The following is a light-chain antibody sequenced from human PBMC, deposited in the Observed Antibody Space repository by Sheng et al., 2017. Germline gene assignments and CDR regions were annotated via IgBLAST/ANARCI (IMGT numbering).Light chain of an antibody. CDR3: QQYNNWPLT. CDR2: KAS. Sequence: DIHMTQSPSTLSASVGDRVTITCRASQSVSNWLAWYQQKPGKAPKALIYKASVLQSGAPSRFSGDGFGTEFTLTISSLQSEDFAVYYCQQYNNWPLTFGGGTKVEIK. CDR1: QSVSNW. V-gene: IGKV1-5*03. J-gene: IGKJ4*01.